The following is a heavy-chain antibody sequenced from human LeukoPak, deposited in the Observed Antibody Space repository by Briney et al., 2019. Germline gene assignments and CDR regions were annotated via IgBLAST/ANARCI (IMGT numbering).Heavy chain of an antibody. Sequence: SETLFLTCTVSGGSISSYYWSWIRQPPGKGLEWIGYIYYSGSTNYNPSLKSRVTISVDTSKNQFSLKLSSVTAADTAVYYCAREDCSSTSCPVGFDPWGQGTLVTVSS. D-gene: IGHD2-2*01. CDR2: IYYSGST. CDR1: GGSISSYY. V-gene: IGHV4-59*01. J-gene: IGHJ5*02. CDR3: AREDCSSTSCPVGFDP.